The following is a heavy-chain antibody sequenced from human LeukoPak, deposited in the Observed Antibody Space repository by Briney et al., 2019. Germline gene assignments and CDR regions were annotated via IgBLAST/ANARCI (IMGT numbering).Heavy chain of an antibody. CDR3: ARDPGSRTTVVRGVGNWFDP. CDR1: GYTFTSYG. CDR2: ISAYNGNT. V-gene: IGHV1-18*01. Sequence: ASVKVSCKASGYTFTSYGISWVRQAPGQGLEWMGWISAYNGNTNYAQKLQGRVTMTTDTSTSTAYMELRSLRSDDTAVYYCARDPGSRTTVVRGVGNWFDPWGQGTLVTVSS. J-gene: IGHJ5*02. D-gene: IGHD3-10*01.